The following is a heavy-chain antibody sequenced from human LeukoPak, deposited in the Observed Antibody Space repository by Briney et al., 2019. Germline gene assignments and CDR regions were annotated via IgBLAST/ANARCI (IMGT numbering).Heavy chain of an antibody. J-gene: IGHJ4*02. CDR3: ARDRVVVVVAATRRAYYFDY. CDR1: GGTFSSYA. CDR2: IIPILGIA. Sequence: GASVKVSCKASGGTFSSYAISWVRQAPGQGLEWMGRIIPILGIANYAQKFQGRVTITADKSTSTAYMELSSLRSEDTAVYYCARDRVVVVVAATRRAYYFDYWGLGTLVTVSS. D-gene: IGHD2-15*01. V-gene: IGHV1-69*04.